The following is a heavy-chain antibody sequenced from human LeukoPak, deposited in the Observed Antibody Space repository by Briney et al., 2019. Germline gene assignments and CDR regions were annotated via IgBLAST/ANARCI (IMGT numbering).Heavy chain of an antibody. CDR3: ARAYCSSTSCFE. D-gene: IGHD2-2*01. V-gene: IGHV3-48*01. CDR2: ISTSSSAI. J-gene: IGHJ4*02. Sequence: GGSLRLSCAASGFTFSSYGMNWVRQAPGKGLELVSYISTSSSAIYYADSVKGRFTISRDNAKNSLYLQMDSLRAEDTAVYYCARAYCSSTSCFEWGQGALVTVSS. CDR1: GFTFSSYG.